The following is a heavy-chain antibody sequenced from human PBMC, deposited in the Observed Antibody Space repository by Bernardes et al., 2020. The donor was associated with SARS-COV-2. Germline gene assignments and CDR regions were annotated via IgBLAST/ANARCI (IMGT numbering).Heavy chain of an antibody. V-gene: IGHV3-74*01. CDR2: IKGDGSYT. J-gene: IGHJ2*01. Sequence: GSLILSCSASGFTFNMYWMNWVRQAPGKGLEWVSRIKGDGSYTDYADSVKGRFTISRDNAENTLYLQMNSLRDEDTAFYYCARDLSFCADGVCSLWGRGTLVTVSS. D-gene: IGHD2-8*01. CDR1: GFTFNMYW. CDR3: ARDLSFCADGVCSL.